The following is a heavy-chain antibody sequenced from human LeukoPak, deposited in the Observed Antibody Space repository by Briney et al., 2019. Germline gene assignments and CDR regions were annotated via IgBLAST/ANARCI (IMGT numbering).Heavy chain of an antibody. D-gene: IGHD2-15*01. V-gene: IGHV3-15*07. J-gene: IGHJ4*02. CDR2: IRSKADGGTP. Sequence: PGGSLRLSCAASGFSFSDAWMNWVRQAPGKGLEWVGHIRSKADGGTPDYIAPVKGRFTISRDDSKDTLYLQMNSLNTEDTAMYYCTTRCPARYCSGGACDSSADYWGQGTLVTVSS. CDR3: TTRCPARYCSGGACDSSADY. CDR1: GFSFSDAW.